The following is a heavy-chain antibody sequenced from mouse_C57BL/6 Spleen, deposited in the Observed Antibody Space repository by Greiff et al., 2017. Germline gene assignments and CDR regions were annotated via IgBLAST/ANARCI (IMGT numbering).Heavy chain of an antibody. D-gene: IGHD1-1*01. CDR1: GYTFTSYW. J-gene: IGHJ1*03. CDR3: ARGDYGSSLHYWYFDV. Sequence: QVQLQQPGAELVKPGASVKLSCKASGYTFTSYWMHWVKQRPGQGLEWIGNIDPSDSETHYNQKFKDKATLTVDKSSSTAYMQLSSLTSEDSAVYYCARGDYGSSLHYWYFDVWGTGTTVTVSS. CDR2: IDPSDSET. V-gene: IGHV1-52*01.